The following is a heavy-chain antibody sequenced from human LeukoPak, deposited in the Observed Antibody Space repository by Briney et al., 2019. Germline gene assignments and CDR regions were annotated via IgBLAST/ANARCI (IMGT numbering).Heavy chain of an antibody. CDR2: IYSGGST. D-gene: IGHD1-26*01. V-gene: IGHV3-66*02. Sequence: PGGSLRLSCAASGFTVSSNYMSWVRQAPGKGLEWVSVIYSGGSTYYADSVKGRFTISRDNSKNTLYLRMNSLRAEDTAVYYCARLWEGYYYGMDVWGQGTTVTVSS. CDR1: GFTVSSNY. J-gene: IGHJ6*02. CDR3: ARLWEGYYYGMDV.